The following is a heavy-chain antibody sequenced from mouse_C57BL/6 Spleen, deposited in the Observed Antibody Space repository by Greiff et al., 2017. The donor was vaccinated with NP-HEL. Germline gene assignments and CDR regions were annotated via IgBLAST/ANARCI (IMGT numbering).Heavy chain of an antibody. D-gene: IGHD2-5*01. V-gene: IGHV1-42*01. J-gene: IGHJ4*01. CDR2: INPSTGGT. CDR1: GYSFTGYY. CDR3: ARSYYSNYYAMDY. Sequence: EVQLKQSGPELVKPGASVKISCKASGYSFTGYYMNWVKQSPEKSLEWIGEINPSTGGTTYNQKFKAKATLTVDKSSSTAYMQLKSLTSEDSAVYYCARSYYSNYYAMDYWGQGTSVTVSS.